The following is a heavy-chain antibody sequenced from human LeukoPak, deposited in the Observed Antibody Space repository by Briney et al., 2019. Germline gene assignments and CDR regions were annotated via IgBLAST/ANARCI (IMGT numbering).Heavy chain of an antibody. CDR1: GGSISSYY. Sequence: SETLSLTCTVSGGSISSYYWSWIRQPPGKGLEWIGYIYYSGSTNYNPSLKSRVTISVDTSKNQFSLKLSSVTAADTAVYYCASTRVRYYGSGYGMDVWGQGTTVTVSS. V-gene: IGHV4-59*01. CDR3: ASTRVRYYGSGYGMDV. J-gene: IGHJ6*02. D-gene: IGHD3-10*01. CDR2: IYYSGST.